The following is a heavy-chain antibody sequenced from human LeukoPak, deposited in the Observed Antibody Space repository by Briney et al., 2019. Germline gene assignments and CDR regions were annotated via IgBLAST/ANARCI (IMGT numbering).Heavy chain of an antibody. D-gene: IGHD5-18*01. J-gene: IGHJ4*02. CDR2: IYYSGST. V-gene: IGHV4-59*01. CDR1: GGSISSYY. CDR3: ARSGYSYGLRFDY. Sequence: SETLSLTCTVSGGSISSYYWSWIRQPPGKGLEWIGYIYYSGSTNYNPSLKSRVTISVDTSKNQFSLKLSSVTAADTAVYYCARSGYSYGLRFDYWGQGTLVTVSS.